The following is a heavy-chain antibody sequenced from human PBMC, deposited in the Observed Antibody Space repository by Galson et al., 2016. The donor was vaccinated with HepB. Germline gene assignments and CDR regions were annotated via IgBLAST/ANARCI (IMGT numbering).Heavy chain of an antibody. CDR2: TYYRSKWYN. J-gene: IGHJ5*02. D-gene: IGHD2/OR15-2a*01. Sequence: CAISGDSVSSNSAAWTWIRQSPLRGLEWLGRTYYRSKWYNDYAVSVKSRISIHPDTYKNQFSLPLNSVTPEDAAVYYCARVRCSTFRCQNWFDPWGQGTLVAVSS. V-gene: IGHV6-1*01. CDR1: GDSVSSNSAA. CDR3: ARVRCSTFRCQNWFDP.